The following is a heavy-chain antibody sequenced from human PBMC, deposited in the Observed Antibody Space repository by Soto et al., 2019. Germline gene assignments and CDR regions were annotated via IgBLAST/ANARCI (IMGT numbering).Heavy chain of an antibody. CDR1: GGSFSGYY. J-gene: IGHJ5*02. CDR3: ARGPYDFCSGREGQRWFDP. V-gene: IGHV4-34*01. CDR2: INHSGST. Sequence: QVQLQQWGAGLLKPSETLSLTCAVYGGSFSGYYWSWIRQPPGKGLEWIGEINHSGSTNYNPSLKSRVNISVDTSKNQFSLKLSSVTAADTAVYYCARGPYDFCSGREGQRWFDPWGQGTLVTVSS. D-gene: IGHD3-3*01.